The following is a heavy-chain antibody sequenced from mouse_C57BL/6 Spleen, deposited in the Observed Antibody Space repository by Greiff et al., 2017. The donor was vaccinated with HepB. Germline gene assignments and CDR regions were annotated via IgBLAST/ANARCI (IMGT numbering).Heavy chain of an antibody. CDR3: AKTTVVATGTGYAMDY. CDR1: GYTFTDYY. D-gene: IGHD1-1*01. Sequence: EVQLQQSGPVLVKPGASVKMSCKASGYTFTDYYMNWVKQSHGKSLEWIGVINPYNGGTSYNQKFKGKATLTVDKSSSTAYMELNSLTSEDSAVYYCAKTTVVATGTGYAMDYWGQGTSVTVSS. V-gene: IGHV1-19*01. CDR2: INPYNGGT. J-gene: IGHJ4*01.